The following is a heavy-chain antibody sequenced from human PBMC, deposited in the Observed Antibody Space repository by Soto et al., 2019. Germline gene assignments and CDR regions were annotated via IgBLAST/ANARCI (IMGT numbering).Heavy chain of an antibody. Sequence: SGPTLVNPTQTLTLTCTFSGFSLTSSGVGVGWIRQPPGKALEWLALIYWDDDKIYTPSLKTRLTITKDTSKNQVVLAMTNMDPVDTATYYCAHRGPYDSAYDYWGQGTLVTVSS. CDR2: IYWDDDK. V-gene: IGHV2-5*02. D-gene: IGHD3-22*01. CDR1: GFSLTSSGVG. J-gene: IGHJ4*02. CDR3: AHRGPYDSAYDY.